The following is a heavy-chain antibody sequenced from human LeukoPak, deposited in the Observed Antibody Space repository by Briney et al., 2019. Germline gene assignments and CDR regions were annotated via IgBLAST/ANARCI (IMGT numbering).Heavy chain of an antibody. D-gene: IGHD6-13*01. Sequence: GGSLRLSCAASGFTFSSYWMSWVRQAPGKGLEWVAVISYDGSNKYYADSVKGRFTISRDNSKNTLYLQMNSLRAEDTAVYYCARAYSSSLLRYYYGMDVWGQGTTVTVSS. V-gene: IGHV3-30-3*01. CDR1: GFTFSSYW. J-gene: IGHJ6*02. CDR2: ISYDGSNK. CDR3: ARAYSSSLLRYYYGMDV.